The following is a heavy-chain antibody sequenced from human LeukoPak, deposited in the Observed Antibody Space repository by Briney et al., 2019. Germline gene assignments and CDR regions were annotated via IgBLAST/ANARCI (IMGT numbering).Heavy chain of an antibody. Sequence: PSETLSLTCTVSGGSVSSGTCYWSWIRQPPGKGLEWIGYIYYSGNTNYNPSLKSRVTISVDTSKNQFSLKLSSVTAADTAVYYCARVRVGTSKYNWFAPWGQGTLVTVSS. J-gene: IGHJ5*02. CDR2: IYYSGNT. CDR1: GGSVSSGTCY. CDR3: ARVRVGTSKYNWFAP. V-gene: IGHV4-61*01. D-gene: IGHD1-26*01.